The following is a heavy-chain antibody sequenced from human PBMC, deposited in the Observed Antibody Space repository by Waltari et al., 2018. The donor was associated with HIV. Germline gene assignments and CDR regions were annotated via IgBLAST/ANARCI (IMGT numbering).Heavy chain of an antibody. D-gene: IGHD3-22*01. J-gene: IGHJ3*02. V-gene: IGHV3-23*01. Sequence: EVQLLESGGGLVQPGGSLRLSCAASGFTFSSYAMSWVRQAPGKGLEWVSASSGSGGSTYYADSVKGRFTISRDNSKNTLYLQMNSLRAEDTAVYYCAKDDSPEPEAFDIWGQGTMVTVSS. CDR2: SSGSGGST. CDR1: GFTFSSYA. CDR3: AKDDSPEPEAFDI.